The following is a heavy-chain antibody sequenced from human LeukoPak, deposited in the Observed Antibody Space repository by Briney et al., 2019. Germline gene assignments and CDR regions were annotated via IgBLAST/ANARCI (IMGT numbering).Heavy chain of an antibody. CDR2: IYYSGST. CDR3: ASLVGATIGY. Sequence: SETLSLTCTVSGGSISSSSYYWGWIRQPPGKGLEWIGSIYYSGSTYYNPSLKSRVTMSVDTSKNQFSLKLSSVTAADTAVYYCASLVGATIGYWGQGTLVTVSS. CDR1: GGSISSSSYY. D-gene: IGHD1-26*01. J-gene: IGHJ4*02. V-gene: IGHV4-39*07.